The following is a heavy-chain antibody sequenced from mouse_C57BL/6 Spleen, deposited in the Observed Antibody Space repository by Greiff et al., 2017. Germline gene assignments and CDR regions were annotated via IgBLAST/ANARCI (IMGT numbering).Heavy chain of an antibody. Sequence: DVQLQESGPGMVKPSQSLSLTCTVTGYSITSGYDWHWIRHFPGNKLEWMGYISYSGSTNYNPSLKIRISITHDTSKNHFFLKLNSVTTEDTATYYCARAYGSSYEAMDYWGQGTSVTVSS. D-gene: IGHD1-1*01. CDR1: GYSITSGYD. CDR2: ISYSGST. V-gene: IGHV3-1*01. J-gene: IGHJ4*01. CDR3: ARAYGSSYEAMDY.